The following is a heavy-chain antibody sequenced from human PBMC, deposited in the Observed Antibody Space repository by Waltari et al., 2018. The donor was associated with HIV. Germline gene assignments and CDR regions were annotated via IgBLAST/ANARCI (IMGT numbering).Heavy chain of an antibody. Sequence: QVQLQESGPGLVKPSQTLSLTCTVSGGPISSGSYYWSWIRQPAGKGLEWIGRIYTSGSTNYNPSLKSRVTISVDTSKNQFSLKLSSVTAADTAVYYCAREIVGATSRHDYWGQGTLVTVSS. CDR1: GGPISSGSYY. J-gene: IGHJ4*02. CDR2: IYTSGST. CDR3: AREIVGATSRHDY. D-gene: IGHD1-26*01. V-gene: IGHV4-61*02.